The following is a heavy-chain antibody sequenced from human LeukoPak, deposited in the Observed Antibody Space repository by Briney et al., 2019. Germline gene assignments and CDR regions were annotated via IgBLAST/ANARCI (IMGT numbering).Heavy chain of an antibody. D-gene: IGHD3-10*01. CDR3: ARYDYGSGSPFDY. Sequence: ASVKVSCKASGYIFTDHYIHWVRQAPGQGLEWMGWINPNTGDTNLGRKFQGRVTMTSDTSISTAYMELSRLKSDDTAVYYCARYDYGSGSPFDYWGQGTLVTVSS. CDR2: INPNTGDT. J-gene: IGHJ4*02. CDR1: GYIFTDHY. V-gene: IGHV1-2*02.